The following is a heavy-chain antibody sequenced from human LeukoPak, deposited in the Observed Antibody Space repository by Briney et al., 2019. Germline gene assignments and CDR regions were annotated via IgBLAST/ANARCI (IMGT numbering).Heavy chain of an antibody. CDR2: ISSDGRNK. Sequence: GGSLRLSCAASGFTFSSHAIHWFRLAPGKGLEGVAVISSDGRNKYFPESLKGRFTISRDNSENTVYLQLNSLRADDTAVFYCARDRRDGHNYASLGYFDYWGQGTPVTVSS. CDR3: ARDRRDGHNYASLGYFDY. D-gene: IGHD5-24*01. CDR1: GFTFSSHA. J-gene: IGHJ4*02. V-gene: IGHV3-30*04.